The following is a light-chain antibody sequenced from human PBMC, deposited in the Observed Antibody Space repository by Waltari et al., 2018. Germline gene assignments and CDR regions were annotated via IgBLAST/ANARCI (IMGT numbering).Light chain of an antibody. CDR1: QSISSTH. J-gene: IGKJ1*01. V-gene: IGKV3-20*01. Sequence: EIVLTQSPGTLSLSPGERATLSCRASQSISSTHLAWYQQKPGQAPRLLIYGASSRATGIPDRFSGSGSGTDFTLTISRLEPEDFAVYFCQQYDMSPTWTVGQGTKVEVK. CDR2: GAS. CDR3: QQYDMSPTWT.